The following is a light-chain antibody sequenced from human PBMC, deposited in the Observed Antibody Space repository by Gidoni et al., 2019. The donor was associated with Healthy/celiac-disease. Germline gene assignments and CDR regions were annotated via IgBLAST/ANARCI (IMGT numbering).Light chain of an antibody. Sequence: EIVLTQIPGTPSLSPGERATLSGRASQSVSSSYLAWYQQKPGQAPRLLIYGASSRATGIPDRFSGSGSGTDFTLTISRLEPEDFAVYYCQQYGSSLSLTFGGGTKVEIK. CDR2: GAS. J-gene: IGKJ4*01. CDR1: QSVSSSY. V-gene: IGKV3-20*01. CDR3: QQYGSSLSLT.